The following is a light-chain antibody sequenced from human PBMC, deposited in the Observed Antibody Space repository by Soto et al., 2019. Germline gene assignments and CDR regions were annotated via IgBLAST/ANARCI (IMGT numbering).Light chain of an antibody. Sequence: QSVLTQPPSVSGALGQRVTISCTGSSSNIGAGYDVHWYQQLPGTAPKLLIYGNSNRPSGVPDRFSGSKSGTSASLAITGLQVEDEAVYYCQSYDSSLSGHVIFGGGTKLTVL. CDR3: QSYDSSLSGHVI. CDR2: GNS. V-gene: IGLV1-40*01. J-gene: IGLJ2*01. CDR1: SSNIGAGYD.